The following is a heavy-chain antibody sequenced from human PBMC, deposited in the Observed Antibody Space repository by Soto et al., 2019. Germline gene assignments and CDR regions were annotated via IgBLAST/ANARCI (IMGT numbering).Heavy chain of an antibody. CDR1: GGSFSGYY. CDR3: VTTNYYGSGSYYNA. J-gene: IGHJ5*02. CDR2: INHSGGT. D-gene: IGHD3-10*01. Sequence: SETLSLTCGVYGGSFSGYYWSWIRQPPGKGLEWIGEINHSGGTGYNPSLKSRVTISVDTSNNQFSLKLTSVTAADTAVYYCVTTNYYGSGSYYNAWGQGTLVTVSS. V-gene: IGHV4-34*01.